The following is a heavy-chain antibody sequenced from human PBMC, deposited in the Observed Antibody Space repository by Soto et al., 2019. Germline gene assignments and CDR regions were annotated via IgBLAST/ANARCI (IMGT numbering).Heavy chain of an antibody. CDR3: ARFVRHQLPTIDY. J-gene: IGHJ4*02. Sequence: ASVKVSCKASGYTFTNYDINWVRQATGQGLEWMGWMSPSNGNTGYAQKFQGRVTMTRDTSISTAYMELSSLTSADTAVYYCARFVRHQLPTIDYWGQGAMVTLSS. D-gene: IGHD1-26*01. CDR1: GYTFTNYD. CDR2: MSPSNGNT. V-gene: IGHV1-8*01.